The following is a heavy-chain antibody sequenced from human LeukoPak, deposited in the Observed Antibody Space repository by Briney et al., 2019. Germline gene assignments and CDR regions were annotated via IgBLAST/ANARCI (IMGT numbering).Heavy chain of an antibody. V-gene: IGHV1-18*01. CDR1: GYTFTSYG. CDR2: ISAYNGNT. J-gene: IGHJ5*02. D-gene: IGHD3-10*01. Sequence: ASVKVSCKASGYTFTSYGISWVRQAPGQGLEWMGWISAYNGNTNYAQKLQGRVTMTADTSTRTAYMELRSLRSDDTAVYYCARDTVLWFGELLRGANWFDPWGQGTPVTVSS. CDR3: ARDTVLWFGELLRGANWFDP.